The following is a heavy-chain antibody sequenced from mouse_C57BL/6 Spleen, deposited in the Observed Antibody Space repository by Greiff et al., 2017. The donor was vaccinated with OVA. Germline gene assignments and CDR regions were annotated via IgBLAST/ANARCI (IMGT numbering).Heavy chain of an antibody. Sequence: VQLQQSGAELVRPGASVKLSCTASGFNIKDDYMHWVKQRPEQGLEWIGWIDPENGDTEYASKFQGKATITADTSSNTAYLQLSSLTSEDTAVYYCTTKVHYYGSRFDYWGQGTTLTVSS. CDR2: IDPENGDT. V-gene: IGHV14-4*01. J-gene: IGHJ2*01. CDR1: GFNIKDDY. CDR3: TTKVHYYGSRFDY. D-gene: IGHD1-1*01.